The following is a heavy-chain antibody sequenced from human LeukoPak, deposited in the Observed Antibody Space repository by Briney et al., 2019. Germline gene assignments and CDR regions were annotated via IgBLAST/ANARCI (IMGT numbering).Heavy chain of an antibody. CDR1: GFSLRTPGVG. V-gene: IGHV2-5*02. D-gene: IGHD3-22*01. CDR3: AHTNYYDGDGYYFLNY. Sequence: KESGPTLMNPTQTLTLTCNFSGFSLRTPGVGVAWIRQPPTTALEWLALIYWDDHKHYSPSLKTRLTITKDTSKNQVVLTMTNLDPVDTGTYYCAHTNYYDGDGYYFLNYWGQGTLVTVSS. CDR2: IYWDDHK. J-gene: IGHJ4*02.